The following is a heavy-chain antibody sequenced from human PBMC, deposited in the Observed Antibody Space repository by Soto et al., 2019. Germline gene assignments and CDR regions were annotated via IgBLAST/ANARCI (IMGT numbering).Heavy chain of an antibody. CDR2: ISYDGGNK. CDR1: GFTFSSYG. V-gene: IGHV3-30*03. J-gene: IGHJ4*02. CDR3: APWFGAFDY. D-gene: IGHD3-10*01. Sequence: QVQLVESGGGVVQPGRSLRLSCAASGFTFSSYGMHWVRQAPGKGLEWVAVISYDGGNKYYADSVKGRFTISRDNSKNTLYLQMNSLRAEDTAVYYCAPWFGAFDYWGQGTLVTVSS.